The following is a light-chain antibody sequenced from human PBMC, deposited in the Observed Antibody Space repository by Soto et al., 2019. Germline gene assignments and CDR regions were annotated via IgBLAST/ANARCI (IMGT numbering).Light chain of an antibody. V-gene: IGLV2-14*01. CDR1: SSDVGGYNY. CDR3: SSYTSSSTPCV. CDR2: DVS. J-gene: IGLJ1*01. Sequence: QSALTQPASVSGSPGQSITISCTGTSSDVGGYNYVSWYQKHPGKAPKLMIYDVSNRPSGVSNRFSGSKSGNTASLTISGLQAEDEADYYCSSYTSSSTPCVFGTGTKLTVL.